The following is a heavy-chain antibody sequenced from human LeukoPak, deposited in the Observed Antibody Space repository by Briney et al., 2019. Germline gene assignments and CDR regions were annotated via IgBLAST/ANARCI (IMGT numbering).Heavy chain of an antibody. D-gene: IGHD3-22*01. CDR3: ARGPESGDSSGYYPFDY. CDR1: GFTFSSYG. J-gene: IGHJ4*02. CDR2: IRYDGSNK. Sequence: GGSLRLSCAASGFTFSSYGMHWVRQAPGKGLEWVAFIRYDGSNKYYADSVKGRFTISRDNSKNTLYLQMNSLRAEDTAVYYCARGPESGDSSGYYPFDYWGQGTLVTVSS. V-gene: IGHV3-30*02.